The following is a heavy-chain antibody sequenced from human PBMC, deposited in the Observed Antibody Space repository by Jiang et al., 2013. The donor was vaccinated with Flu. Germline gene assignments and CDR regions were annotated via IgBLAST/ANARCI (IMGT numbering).Heavy chain of an antibody. D-gene: IGHD3-22*01. CDR3: AARRMGDSSGSFEY. CDR2: ISSSSSYT. CDR1: RFTFSDYY. J-gene: IGHJ4*02. Sequence: VQLVESGGDLVKPGGSLRLSCAASRFTFSDYYMSWIRQAPGKGLEWVSYISSSSSYTNYADSVKGRFTISRDNAKNSLYLQMNNLRAEDTAVYFCAARRMGDSSGSFEYWGQGTLVTVST. V-gene: IGHV3-11*06.